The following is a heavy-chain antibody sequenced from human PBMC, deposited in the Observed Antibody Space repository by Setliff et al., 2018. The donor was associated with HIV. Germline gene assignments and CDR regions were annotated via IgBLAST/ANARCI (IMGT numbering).Heavy chain of an antibody. CDR3: ARGWEWGAPLDY. J-gene: IGHJ4*02. V-gene: IGHV4-61*09. Sequence: KSSETLSLTCTVSGGSISSGSHYWTWIRQPAGKGLEWIGHIHTSGSTTYNPSLKSRVTISIDTSKNQFSLKVTSVTAADTAVYYCARGWEWGAPLDYWGQGTLVTVSS. CDR1: GGSISSGSHY. CDR2: IHTSGST. D-gene: IGHD1-26*01.